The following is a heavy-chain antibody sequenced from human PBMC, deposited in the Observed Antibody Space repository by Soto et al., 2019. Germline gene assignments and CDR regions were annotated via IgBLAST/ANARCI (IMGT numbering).Heavy chain of an antibody. J-gene: IGHJ4*02. D-gene: IGHD4-17*01. Sequence: QVQLQQWGAGLLKPSETLSLTCAVYGGSFSGYYWSWIRQPPGKGLEWIGEINHSGSTNYNPSLKSRVTISVDTSKNQFSLKLSSVTAADRAVYYCARGGTVTTGYFDYWGQGTLVTVSS. CDR1: GGSFSGYY. V-gene: IGHV4-34*01. CDR2: INHSGST. CDR3: ARGGTVTTGYFDY.